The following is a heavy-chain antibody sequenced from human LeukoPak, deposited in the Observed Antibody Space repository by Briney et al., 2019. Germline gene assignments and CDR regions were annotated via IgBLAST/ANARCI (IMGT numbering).Heavy chain of an antibody. CDR2: IHSSGST. V-gene: IGHV4-4*07. CDR1: GGATSSYT. D-gene: IGHD2-15*01. J-gene: IGHJ5*02. CDR3: SREFRYWSGGACINWFDP. Sequence: PSETLSLTCTDSGGATSSYTWTWIRQPAGKGLEWIGRIHSSGSTNYNLSLKSRISISVDKSKNLVSLRLTSLTAADTAVYFCSREFRYWSGGACINWFDPWGEGTLVTVSS.